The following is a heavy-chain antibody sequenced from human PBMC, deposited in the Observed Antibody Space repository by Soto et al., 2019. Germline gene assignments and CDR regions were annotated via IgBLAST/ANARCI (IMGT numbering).Heavy chain of an antibody. CDR2: ISYDGSNK. Sequence: PGGSPRLSCAASGFTFSSYGMHWVRQAPGKGLEWVAVISYDGSNKYYADSVKGRFTVSRDNARNSLYLQMNSLRAEDTAVYYCARDLSWGSNWYYYMDVWGKGTTVTVSS. V-gene: IGHV3-30*03. D-gene: IGHD7-27*01. J-gene: IGHJ6*03. CDR1: GFTFSSYG. CDR3: ARDLSWGSNWYYYMDV.